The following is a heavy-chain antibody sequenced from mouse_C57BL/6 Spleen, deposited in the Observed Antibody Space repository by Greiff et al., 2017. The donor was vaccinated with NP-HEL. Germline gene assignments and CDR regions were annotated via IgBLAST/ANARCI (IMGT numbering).Heavy chain of an antibody. Sequence: EVQLVESGGDLVKPGGSLKLSCAASGFTFSSYGMSWVRQTPDKRLEWVATISSGGSYTYYPDSVKGRFTISRDNAKNTLYLQMSSLKSEDTAMYYCARDFEYYFDYWGQGTTLTVSS. CDR1: GFTFSSYG. CDR3: ARDFEYYFDY. CDR2: ISSGGSYT. J-gene: IGHJ2*01. V-gene: IGHV5-6*01.